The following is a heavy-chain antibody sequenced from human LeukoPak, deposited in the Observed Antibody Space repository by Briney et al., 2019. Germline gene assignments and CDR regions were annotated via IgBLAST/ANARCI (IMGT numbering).Heavy chain of an antibody. Sequence: TGGSLRLSCAASGFTFSSYWMSWVRQAPGKGLEWVANIKQDGSEKYYVDSVKGRFTISRDNAKNSLYLQMNSLRAEDTAVYYCARATITYYYDSSGYSYHFDYWGQGTLVTVSS. J-gene: IGHJ4*02. CDR2: IKQDGSEK. CDR1: GFTFSSYW. CDR3: ARATITYYYDSSGYSYHFDY. V-gene: IGHV3-7*04. D-gene: IGHD3-22*01.